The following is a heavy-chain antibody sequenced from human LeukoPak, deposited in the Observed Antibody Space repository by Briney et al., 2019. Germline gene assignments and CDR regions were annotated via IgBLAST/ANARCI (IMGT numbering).Heavy chain of an antibody. V-gene: IGHV1-2*02. CDR3: ARDLKMGYSSGRHSWGTGSSNDY. J-gene: IGHJ4*02. CDR1: GYTFTGYY. Sequence: ASVKVSCKASGYTFTGYYMHWVRQAPGQGLEWMGWINPNSGGTNYAQKLQGRVTMTTDTSTSTAYMELRSLRSDDTAVYYCARDLKMGYSSGRHSWGTGSSNDYWGQGTLVTVSS. D-gene: IGHD6-19*01. CDR2: INPNSGGT.